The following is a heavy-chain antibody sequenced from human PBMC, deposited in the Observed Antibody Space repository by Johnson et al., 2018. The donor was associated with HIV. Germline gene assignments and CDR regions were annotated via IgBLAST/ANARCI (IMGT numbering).Heavy chain of an antibody. D-gene: IGHD3-3*01. CDR2: LSWKSGSK. CDR3: ARGPILEWLSGDGFDM. CDR1: GFTFDDYA. J-gene: IGHJ3*02. Sequence: VQLVESGGGLIQPGTSLRLSCAASGFTFDDYAMHWVRQIPGKGLEWISGLSWKSGSKGYADSVKGRFTISRDNAKNSLYLQMNSLRAEDTAVYYCARGPILEWLSGDGFDMWGQGTKVTV. V-gene: IGHV3-9*01.